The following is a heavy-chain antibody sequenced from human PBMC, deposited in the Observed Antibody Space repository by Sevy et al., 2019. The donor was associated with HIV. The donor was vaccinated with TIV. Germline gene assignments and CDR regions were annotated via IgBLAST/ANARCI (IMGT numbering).Heavy chain of an antibody. CDR2: ISWNSGSI. D-gene: IGHD3-3*01. Sequence: GGSLRFSCAASGFTFDDYAMHWVRQAPGKGLEWVSAISWNSGSIGYSDSVKGRFTISRDKSKNSLYLQMNSLRAEDTAFYYCAKDRAMYFDSWSGAAIDSWGQGTLVTVSS. V-gene: IGHV3-9*01. CDR3: AKDRAMYFDSWSGAAIDS. CDR1: GFTFDDYA. J-gene: IGHJ5*01.